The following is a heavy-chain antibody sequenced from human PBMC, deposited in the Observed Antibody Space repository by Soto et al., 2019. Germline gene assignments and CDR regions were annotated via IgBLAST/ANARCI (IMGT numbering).Heavy chain of an antibody. D-gene: IGHD3-16*02. Sequence: QVQLQESGPGLVKPSQTLSLTCTVSGGSISSGDYYWSWIRQPPGKGLEWIGYIYYSGSTYYNPSLKSRVTISVDTSKNQFSLKLSSVTAADTAVYYCARDLGLGELSEGWFDPWGQGTLVTVSS. CDR3: ARDLGLGELSEGWFDP. V-gene: IGHV4-30-4*01. CDR2: IYYSGST. CDR1: GGSISSGDYY. J-gene: IGHJ5*02.